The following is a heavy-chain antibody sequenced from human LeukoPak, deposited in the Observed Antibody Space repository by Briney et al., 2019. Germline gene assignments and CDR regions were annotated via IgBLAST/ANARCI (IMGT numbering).Heavy chain of an antibody. V-gene: IGHV4-34*01. CDR2: INHSGAS. J-gene: IGHJ4*02. D-gene: IGHD5-24*01. Sequence: SETLSLTCGVHGGSFSGYYWTWVRQPPGRGPEWIGEINHSGASKYHPSLKSRVTISVDTSKNQFSLKLSSVTAADSAVYYCARLDMSTIRIDFWGQGTVVTVSS. CDR3: ARLDMSTIRIDF. CDR1: GGSFSGYY.